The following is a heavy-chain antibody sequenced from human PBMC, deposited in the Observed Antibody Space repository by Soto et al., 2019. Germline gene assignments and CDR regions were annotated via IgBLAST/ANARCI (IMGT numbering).Heavy chain of an antibody. CDR1: GFTFSSYA. CDR3: ARDRDSYGPYYFDY. J-gene: IGHJ4*02. Sequence: GGSLRLSCAASGFTFSSYAMHWVRQAPGKGLEWVAVISYDGSNKYYADSVKGRSTISRDNSKNTLYLQMNSLRAEDTAVYYCARDRDSYGPYYFDYWGQGALVTVSS. D-gene: IGHD5-18*01. CDR2: ISYDGSNK. V-gene: IGHV3-30-3*01.